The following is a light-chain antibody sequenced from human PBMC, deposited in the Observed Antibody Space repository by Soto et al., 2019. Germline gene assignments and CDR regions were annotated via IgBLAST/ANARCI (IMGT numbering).Light chain of an antibody. J-gene: IGLJ1*01. V-gene: IGLV1-40*01. Sequence: QSVLTQPPSVSGAPGQRVTISCTGSSSNFGAGYDVHWYQHLPGTAPKLLIYGNNDRPSGVPDRFSGSKSGTSASLAITGLQAEDEADYYCQSYDSSLSGYVFGTGTKVTV. CDR3: QSYDSSLSGYV. CDR2: GNN. CDR1: SSNFGAGYD.